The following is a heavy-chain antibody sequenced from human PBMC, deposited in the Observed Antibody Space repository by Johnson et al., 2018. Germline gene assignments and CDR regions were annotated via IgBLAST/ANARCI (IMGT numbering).Heavy chain of an antibody. CDR3: ASGGYSDPEKFHH. Sequence: VQLVESGGGLIQPGGSLRLSCAVSGFSVSSNYINWARQAPGKGLEWVSVINSGGITYYADSVKGRFTISRDNSKNTVFLQMNSLRADDTAVYYCASGGYSDPEKFHHWGQGTLVTVSS. CDR1: GFSVSSNY. J-gene: IGHJ1*01. CDR2: INSGGIT. D-gene: IGHD3-22*01. V-gene: IGHV3-53*01.